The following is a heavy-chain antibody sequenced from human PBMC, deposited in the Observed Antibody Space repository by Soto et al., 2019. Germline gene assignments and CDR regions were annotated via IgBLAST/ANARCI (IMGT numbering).Heavy chain of an antibody. V-gene: IGHV1-18*01. CDR1: GYTFTNYV. Sequence: QVQLIQSAGEVKKPGASVKVSCKASGYTFTNYVIHWIRQAPGQGLEWMAWISPLKGNTNYAQKVQGRVTVTTDTSTNTVYMHLSGLRSDDTALYFCARSGEHPFDYCGQGSLVTVSS. D-gene: IGHD5-12*01. CDR2: ISPLKGNT. J-gene: IGHJ4*02. CDR3: ARSGEHPFDY.